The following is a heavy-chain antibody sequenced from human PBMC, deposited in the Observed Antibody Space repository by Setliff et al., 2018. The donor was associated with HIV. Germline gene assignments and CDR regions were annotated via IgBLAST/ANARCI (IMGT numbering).Heavy chain of an antibody. V-gene: IGHV4-38-2*02. J-gene: IGHJ4*02. CDR2: IYHSGST. CDR3: VRVDYGDYDFDY. CDR1: GHSITSDYQ. Sequence: SETLSLTCTVSGHSITSDYQWGWIRQPPGKGLEWIGSIYHSGSTYYNPSLKSRVTISVDTTKSQISLKQISVTAADTAVFYCVRVDYGDYDFDYWGQGTLVTVSS. D-gene: IGHD4-17*01.